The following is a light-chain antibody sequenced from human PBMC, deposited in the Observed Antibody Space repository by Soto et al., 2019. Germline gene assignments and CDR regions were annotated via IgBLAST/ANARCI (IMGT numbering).Light chain of an antibody. Sequence: EIVLTQSPATLSLSPGERATLSCRASQSVSSYLAWYQQKPGQAPRLLIYDASNRATGIPARFSGSGSGTDFTLTISSLKPEDFAVYYCQQRSHWPLPFGPGTKVDIK. V-gene: IGKV3-11*01. CDR2: DAS. CDR3: QQRSHWPLP. CDR1: QSVSSY. J-gene: IGKJ3*01.